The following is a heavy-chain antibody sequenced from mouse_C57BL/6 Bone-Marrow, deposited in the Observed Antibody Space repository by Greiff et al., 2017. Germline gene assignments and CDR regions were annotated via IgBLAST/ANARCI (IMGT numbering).Heavy chain of an antibody. CDR3: ARRGPITTVDFDY. CDR2: IYPRSGNT. Sequence: VHLVESGAELARPGASVKLSCKASGYTFTSYGISWVKQRTGQGLEWIGEIYPRSGNTYYNEKFKGKATLTADKSSSTAYMELRSLTSEDSAVYFCARRGPITTVDFDYWGQGTTLTVSS. CDR1: GYTFTSYG. V-gene: IGHV1-81*01. J-gene: IGHJ2*01. D-gene: IGHD1-1*01.